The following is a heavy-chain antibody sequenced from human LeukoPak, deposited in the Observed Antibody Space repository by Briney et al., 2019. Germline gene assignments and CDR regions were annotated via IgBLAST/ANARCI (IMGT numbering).Heavy chain of an antibody. V-gene: IGHV1-8*03. CDR2: MNPNSGNT. CDR3: ARGRHYDFWSGYTFDY. J-gene: IGHJ4*02. CDR1: GYTFTSYD. Sequence: ASVKVSCKASGYTFTSYDINWVRQATGQGLEWMGWMNPNSGNTGYAQKFQGRVTITRNTSISTAYTELSSLRSEDTAVYYCARGRHYDFWSGYTFDYWGQGTLVTVSS. D-gene: IGHD3-3*01.